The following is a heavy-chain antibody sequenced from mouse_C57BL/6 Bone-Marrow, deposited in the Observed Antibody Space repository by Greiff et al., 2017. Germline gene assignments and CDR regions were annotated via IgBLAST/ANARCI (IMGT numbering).Heavy chain of an antibody. Sequence: EVKLMESGPGLVKPSQSLSLTCSVTGYSITSGYYWNWIRQFPGNKLEWMGYISYDGSTNYNPSLKNRISITRDTSKNQFFLKLNSVTTEDTATYYCAREDYGNYEGFAYWGQGTLVTVSA. CDR2: ISYDGST. CDR3: AREDYGNYEGFAY. J-gene: IGHJ3*01. V-gene: IGHV3-6*01. D-gene: IGHD2-1*01. CDR1: GYSITSGYY.